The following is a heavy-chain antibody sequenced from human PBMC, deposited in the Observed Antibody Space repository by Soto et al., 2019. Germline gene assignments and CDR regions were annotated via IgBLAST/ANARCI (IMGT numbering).Heavy chain of an antibody. V-gene: IGHV3-21*01. J-gene: IGHJ6*02. CDR2: ISSSSSYI. CDR3: ARDGLGTVTTLPLWDYGMDV. CDR1: GFTFSSYS. Sequence: PGGSLRLSCAASGFTFSSYSMNWVRQAPGKGLEWVSSISSSSSYIYYADSVKGRFTISRDNAKNSLYLQMNSLRAEDTAVYYCARDGLGTVTTLPLWDYGMDVWGQGTTVTVSS. D-gene: IGHD4-17*01.